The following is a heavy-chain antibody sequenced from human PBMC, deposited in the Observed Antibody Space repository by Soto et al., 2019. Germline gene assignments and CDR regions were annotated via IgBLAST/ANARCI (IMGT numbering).Heavy chain of an antibody. V-gene: IGHV3-53*01. D-gene: IGHD5-18*01. J-gene: IGHJ4*02. CDR1: GFTVSSNF. CDR2: IFPGGST. CDR3: AKIPPGYSYGYFYFDY. Sequence: PGGSLRLSCAASGFTVSSNFMNWVRQAPGKGLEWLSVIFPGGSTYYADSMKDRFTISRDISKNTVFLQMNSLRAEDTAVYYCAKIPPGYSYGYFYFDYWGQGTLVTVSS.